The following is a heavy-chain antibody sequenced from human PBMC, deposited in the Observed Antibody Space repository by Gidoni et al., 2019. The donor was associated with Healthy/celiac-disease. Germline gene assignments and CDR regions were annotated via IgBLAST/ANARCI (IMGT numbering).Heavy chain of an antibody. D-gene: IGHD3-10*01. J-gene: IGHJ4*02. CDR2: IKSKTDGGTT. CDR3: TTEWFGGDY. V-gene: IGHV3-15*01. Sequence: VRQAPGKGLEWAGRIKSKTDGGTTDHAAPVKGRFTISRDDSKTTLYLQMNSLKTEDTAVYYCTTEWFGGDYWGQGTLVTVSS.